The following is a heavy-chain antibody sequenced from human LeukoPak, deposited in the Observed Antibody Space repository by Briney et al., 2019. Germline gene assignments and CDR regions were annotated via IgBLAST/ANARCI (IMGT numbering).Heavy chain of an antibody. Sequence: SETLSLTCAVYGGSFSGYYWSWIRQPPGKGLEWIGEINHSGNTNYNPSLKSRVTISVDTSKNQFSLKLSSVTAADTAVYYCVRRGYSYGSWGQGTLVTVSS. D-gene: IGHD5-18*01. V-gene: IGHV4-34*01. CDR2: INHSGNT. CDR1: GGSFSGYY. CDR3: VRRGYSYGS. J-gene: IGHJ4*02.